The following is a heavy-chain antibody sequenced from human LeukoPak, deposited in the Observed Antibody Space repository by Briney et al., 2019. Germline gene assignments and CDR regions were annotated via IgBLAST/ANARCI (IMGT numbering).Heavy chain of an antibody. Sequence: PSGTLSLTCTVSGDSINSHTGWWSRVRQPQGTGLEWIGEIFETGNTYYNSSLKSCTTISVDTSKNQFSLKLKSVSAADTAVYFCARRAYSAAYWKHFDYGGQGTLVTVSS. CDR3: ARRAYSAAYWKHFDY. D-gene: IGHD1-1*01. V-gene: IGHV4-39*01. J-gene: IGHJ4*02. CDR2: IFETGNT. CDR1: GDSINSHTGW.